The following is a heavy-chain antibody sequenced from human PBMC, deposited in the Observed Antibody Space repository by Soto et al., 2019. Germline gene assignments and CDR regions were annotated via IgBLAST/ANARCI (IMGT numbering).Heavy chain of an antibody. D-gene: IGHD6-19*01. J-gene: IGHJ4*02. CDR2: IYPGDSDT. Sequence: EVQLVQSGAEGKKPGESLKISCKGSGYSFITYWIGWVRQMPGKGLEWMGIIYPGDSDTRYSPSFQGQVTISADKSISTAYLQWSSLKASDTGMYYCVRQTGIALTGTSLDYWGQGTLVTVSS. CDR1: GYSFITYW. V-gene: IGHV5-51*01. CDR3: VRQTGIALTGTSLDY.